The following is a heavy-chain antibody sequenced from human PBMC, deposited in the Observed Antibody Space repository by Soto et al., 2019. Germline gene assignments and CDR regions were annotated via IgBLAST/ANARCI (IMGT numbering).Heavy chain of an antibody. Sequence: EVQLLESGGGLVQPGGSLRLSCAASGFIFSSYAMSWVRQAPGKGLEWVSAISGSGGSTYYADSVKGRFTISRDNSKNTLYLQMNSLRAEDTAVYYCAKIWSGYHLIPRPNNYFDYWGQGTLVTVSS. J-gene: IGHJ4*02. CDR1: GFIFSSYA. CDR2: ISGSGGST. D-gene: IGHD3-3*01. CDR3: AKIWSGYHLIPRPNNYFDY. V-gene: IGHV3-23*01.